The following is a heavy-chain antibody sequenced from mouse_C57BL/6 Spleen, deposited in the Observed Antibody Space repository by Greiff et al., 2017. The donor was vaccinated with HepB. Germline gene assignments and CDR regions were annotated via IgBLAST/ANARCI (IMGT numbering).Heavy chain of an antibody. D-gene: IGHD4-1*01. CDR2: IYPGNSDT. CDR1: GYTFTSYW. Sequence: VQLQQSGTVLARPGASVKMSCKTSGYTFTSYWMHWVKQRPGQGLEWIGAIYPGNSDTSYNQKFKGKAKLTAVTSASTAYMELSSLTNEDSAVYYCTRKANWDYYFDYWGQGTTLTVSS. V-gene: IGHV1-5*01. J-gene: IGHJ2*01. CDR3: TRKANWDYYFDY.